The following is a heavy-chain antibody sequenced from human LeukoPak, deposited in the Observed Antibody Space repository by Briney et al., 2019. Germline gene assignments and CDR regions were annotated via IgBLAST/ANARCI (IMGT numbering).Heavy chain of an antibody. CDR1: GYTFTSYG. D-gene: IGHD3-22*01. Sequence: ASVKVSCKASGYTFTSYGISWVRQAPGQGLEWMGWISAYNGNTNYAQKLQGRVTMTTDTSTSTAYMELRSLRSDDTAVYYCETRWYYDSSGYPHDAFDIWGQGTMVTVSS. V-gene: IGHV1-18*01. J-gene: IGHJ3*02. CDR3: ETRWYYDSSGYPHDAFDI. CDR2: ISAYNGNT.